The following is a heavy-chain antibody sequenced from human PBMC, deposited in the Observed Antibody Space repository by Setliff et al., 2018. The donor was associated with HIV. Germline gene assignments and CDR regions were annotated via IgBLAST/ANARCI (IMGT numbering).Heavy chain of an antibody. D-gene: IGHD2-15*01. J-gene: IGHJ4*02. CDR1: GFTFSSYW. CDR2: INSDGSST. Sequence: GGSLRLSCAASGFTFSSYWMHWVRQAPGKGLVWVSRINSDGSSTSYADSVKGRFTISRDNAKNTLYLQMNSLRAEDTAVYYCARGTRYCSGGSCSLGYWGQGTLVTVSS. CDR3: ARGTRYCSGGSCSLGY. V-gene: IGHV3-74*01.